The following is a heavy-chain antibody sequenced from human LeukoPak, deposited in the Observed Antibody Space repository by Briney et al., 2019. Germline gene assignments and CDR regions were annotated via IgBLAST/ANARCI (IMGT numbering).Heavy chain of an antibody. CDR3: ARDHPWELRAFDY. CDR2: ISSSSSYI. J-gene: IGHJ4*02. V-gene: IGHV3-21*01. Sequence: GGSLRLSCAAPGFTFTSYAMSWVRQAQGKGREWVSSISSSSSYIYYADSVKGRFTISRDNAKNSLYLQMNSLRAEDTAVYYCARDHPWELRAFDYWGQGTLVTVSS. D-gene: IGHD1-26*01. CDR1: GFTFTSYA.